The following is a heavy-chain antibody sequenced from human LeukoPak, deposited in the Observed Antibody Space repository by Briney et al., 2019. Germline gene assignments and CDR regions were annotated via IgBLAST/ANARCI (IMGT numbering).Heavy chain of an antibody. CDR2: ISAYSGNT. J-gene: IGHJ6*02. CDR3: ARVGPLHDYYYGMDV. V-gene: IGHV1-18*01. CDR1: GYTFTSYG. Sequence: GASVKVSCKASGYTFTSYGISWVRQAPGQGLEWMGWISAYSGNTNYAQKLQGRVTMTTDTSTSTAYMELRSLRSDDTAVYYCARVGPLHDYYYGMDVWGQGTTVTVSS.